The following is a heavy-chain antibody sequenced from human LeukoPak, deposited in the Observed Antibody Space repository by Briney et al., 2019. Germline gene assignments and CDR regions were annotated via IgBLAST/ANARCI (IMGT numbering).Heavy chain of an antibody. CDR3: AKVVRSSSYYFDY. J-gene: IGHJ4*02. CDR2: ISGSGGST. Sequence: GGSLRLSCAASGFTFSSYAMSWVRQAPGKGLEWVSAISGSGGSTYYADSVKGQFTISRDNSKNTLYLQMNSLRVEDTAIYYCAKVVRSSSYYFDYWGQGTLVTVSS. V-gene: IGHV3-23*01. CDR1: GFTFSSYA. D-gene: IGHD3-10*01.